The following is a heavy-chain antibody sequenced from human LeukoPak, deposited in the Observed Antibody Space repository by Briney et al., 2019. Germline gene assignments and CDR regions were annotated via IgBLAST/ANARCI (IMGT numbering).Heavy chain of an antibody. D-gene: IGHD3-3*01. CDR2: INHSGST. Sequence: SETLSLTCAVYGGSFSAYYWSWIRQPPGKGLEWIGEINHSGSTNYNPSLKSRVTISVDTSKNQFSLKLSSVTAADTAVYYCARRNYDFWSGYSLNYWGQGTLVTVSS. CDR1: GGSFSAYY. V-gene: IGHV4-34*01. CDR3: ARRNYDFWSGYSLNY. J-gene: IGHJ4*02.